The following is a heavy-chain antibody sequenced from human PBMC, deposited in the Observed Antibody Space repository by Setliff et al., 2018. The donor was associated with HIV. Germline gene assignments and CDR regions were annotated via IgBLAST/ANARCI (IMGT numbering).Heavy chain of an antibody. J-gene: IGHJ5*02. V-gene: IGHV4-39*01. CDR1: GGSISSSSYY. D-gene: IGHD6-13*01. CDR2: INYSGST. Sequence: PSETLSLTCTVSGGSISSSSYYWGWIRQPPGKGLEWIGSINYSGSTYYNPSLKSRVTISVDTSKYQFSLKLSSVTVADTAVYYCARRQQLERLFWFDPWGQGTLVTVSS. CDR3: ARRQQLERLFWFDP.